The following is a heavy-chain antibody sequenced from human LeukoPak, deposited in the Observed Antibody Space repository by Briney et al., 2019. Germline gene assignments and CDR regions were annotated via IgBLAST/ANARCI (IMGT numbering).Heavy chain of an antibody. CDR2: IYDSEST. CDR1: GGSISSNY. D-gene: IGHD3-22*01. J-gene: IGHJ3*02. Sequence: SETLSLICTVSGGSISSNYRTWIRQPPGKGLEWIGYIYDSESTNYNPSLKSRVTISVDTSENRFSLKLSSVTAADTAVYYCARDKPYYDISGYLSPHAFDIWGQGTMVTVSS. V-gene: IGHV4-59*01. CDR3: ARDKPYYDISGYLSPHAFDI.